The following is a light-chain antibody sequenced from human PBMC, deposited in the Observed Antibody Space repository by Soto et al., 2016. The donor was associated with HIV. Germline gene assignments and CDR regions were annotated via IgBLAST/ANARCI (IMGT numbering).Light chain of an antibody. V-gene: IGLV3-1*01. Sequence: SYELTQAPSVSVSPGQTASITCSGDKLGNKYACWYQQKPGQSPVLVIFQDTKRPSGIPERFSGSNSGNTATLTISETRAMDEADYYCQAWDSSTARVVFGGGTKLTVL. CDR1: KLGNKY. CDR3: QAWDSSTARVV. J-gene: IGLJ2*01. CDR2: QDT.